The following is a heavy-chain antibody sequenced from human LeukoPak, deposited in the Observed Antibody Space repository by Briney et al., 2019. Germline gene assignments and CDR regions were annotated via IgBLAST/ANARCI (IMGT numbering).Heavy chain of an antibody. CDR1: GYTFTSYA. V-gene: IGHV7-4-1*02. D-gene: IGHD5-12*01. Sequence: ASVKVSCKASGYTFTSYAMNWVRQAPGQGLEWMGWINTNTGNPTYAQGFTGRFVFSLDTSVSTAYLQISSLKAEDTAVYYCARDPLLVATINPGAFDIWGQGTMVTVSS. J-gene: IGHJ3*02. CDR2: INTNTGNP. CDR3: ARDPLLVATINPGAFDI.